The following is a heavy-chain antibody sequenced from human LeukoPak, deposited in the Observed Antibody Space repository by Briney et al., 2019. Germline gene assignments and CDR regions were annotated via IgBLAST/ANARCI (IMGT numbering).Heavy chain of an antibody. CDR2: IRGDGSGV. Sequence: PGGSLRPSCAGSAFTFRTYWMHWVRQAPGKGLVWVSRIRGDGSGVTYADSVKGRFTISRDNAKNTLYLQMSSLRVEDTALYYCVRAGAAPGTEDWYFDLWGRGALVTVSS. D-gene: IGHD6-13*01. J-gene: IGHJ2*01. CDR1: AFTFRTYW. CDR3: VRAGAAPGTEDWYFDL. V-gene: IGHV3-74*01.